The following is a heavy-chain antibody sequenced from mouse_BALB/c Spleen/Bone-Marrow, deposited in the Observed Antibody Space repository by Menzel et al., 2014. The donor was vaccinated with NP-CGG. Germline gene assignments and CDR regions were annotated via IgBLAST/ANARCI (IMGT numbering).Heavy chain of an antibody. CDR3: ARYYNWYFDV. D-gene: IGHD1-1*01. V-gene: IGHV1S81*02. Sequence: QVQLQQSGAELVKPGASVKLSCKTSGYTFTSYWMHWVKQRPGQGLEWIGEINPNNGRTNYNGKFRNKATLTVDKSSSTACMQLSSLTSEDSAVYYCARYYNWYFDVWGAGTTVTVSS. CDR1: GYTFTSYW. J-gene: IGHJ1*01. CDR2: INPNNGRT.